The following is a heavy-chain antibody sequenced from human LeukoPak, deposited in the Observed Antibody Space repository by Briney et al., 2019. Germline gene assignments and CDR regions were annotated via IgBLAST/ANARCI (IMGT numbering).Heavy chain of an antibody. CDR3: AKAAGKVY. J-gene: IGHJ4*02. Sequence: GGSLRLSCAASGFTFDDYAMHWVRQAPGKGLEWVSGISWNSGSIGYADSVKGRFTISRDNAKNSLYLQMNSLRAEDTALYYCAKAAGKVYWGQGTLVTASS. CDR2: ISWNSGSI. D-gene: IGHD6-13*01. CDR1: GFTFDDYA. V-gene: IGHV3-9*01.